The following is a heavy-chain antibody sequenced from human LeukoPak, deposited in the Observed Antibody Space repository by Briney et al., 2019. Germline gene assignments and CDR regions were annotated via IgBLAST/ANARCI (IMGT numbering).Heavy chain of an antibody. D-gene: IGHD3-16*01. CDR1: GFTFSSYS. CDR3: AKDGGQGADY. Sequence: GGSLRLSYAASGFTFSSYSMNWVRQAPGKGLEWVSGISGSDGSTYYADSVKGRFTISRDNSKNTLYLQMNSLRAEDMAVYYCAKDGGQGADYWGQGTLVSVSS. CDR2: ISGSDGST. J-gene: IGHJ4*02. V-gene: IGHV3-23*01.